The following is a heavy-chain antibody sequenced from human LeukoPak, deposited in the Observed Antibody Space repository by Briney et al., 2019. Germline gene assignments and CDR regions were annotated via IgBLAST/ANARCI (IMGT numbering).Heavy chain of an antibody. D-gene: IGHD3-9*01. CDR2: LYSGGSA. CDR1: GFNVSSNY. J-gene: IGHJ4*02. V-gene: IGHV3-53*05. CDR3: ARDLGDFYYISLDFDY. Sequence: GGSLRLSCAASGFNVSSNYMSWVRQAPGKGLEWVSLLYSGGSAFHADSVKGRFTISRDNSKNTLYLQMNSLRVEDTAVYYCARDLGDFYYISLDFDYWGQGALVTVSS.